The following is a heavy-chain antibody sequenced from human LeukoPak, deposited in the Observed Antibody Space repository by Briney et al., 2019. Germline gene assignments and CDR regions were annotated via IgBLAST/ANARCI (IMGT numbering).Heavy chain of an antibody. V-gene: IGHV3-23*01. CDR3: ATYRRGYHDSSESYYFDY. CDR1: GFTFSRFA. D-gene: IGHD3-22*01. J-gene: IGHJ4*02. CDR2: ISGSGDST. Sequence: GGSLRLSCAASGFTFSRFAMSWVRQAPGKGLEWVSGISGSGDSTYYADSVKGRFTISRDNSKNALYLQMNGLRAEDTAVYYCATYRRGYHDSSESYYFDYWGQGTLVTVSS.